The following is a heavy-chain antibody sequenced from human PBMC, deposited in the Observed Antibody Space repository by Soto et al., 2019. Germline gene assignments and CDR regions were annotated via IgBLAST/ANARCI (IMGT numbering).Heavy chain of an antibody. D-gene: IGHD1-20*01. CDR1: GFTFSSYT. J-gene: IGHJ3*02. Sequence: EVQLVESGGGLVKPGGSLRLSCAASGFTFSSYTMNWVRQAPGKGLEWVSSISSSSSYIYYADSVKGRFTISRDNAKNSLYLQMNSLRAEDTAVYYCARDRYNRNAFDIWGQGTMVTVSS. CDR3: ARDRYNRNAFDI. V-gene: IGHV3-21*01. CDR2: ISSSSSYI.